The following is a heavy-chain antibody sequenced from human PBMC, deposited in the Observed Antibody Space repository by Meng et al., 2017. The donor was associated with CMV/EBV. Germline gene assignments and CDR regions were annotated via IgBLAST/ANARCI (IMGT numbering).Heavy chain of an antibody. J-gene: IGHJ6*02. CDR1: GFTFSSYS. CDR3: ARRYNWNDGSWGIVVGEDWTPTNYYYYGMDV. V-gene: IGHV3-21*01. CDR2: SSSSSSYI. D-gene: IGHD1-1*01. Sequence: GESMKISCAASGFTFSSYSMNWVRQAPGKGLEWGSSSSSSSSYIYYADSVKGRFTISRDNAKNSLYLQMNSLRAEDTAVYYCARRYNWNDGSWGIVVGEDWTPTNYYYYGMDVWCQGTTVTVSS.